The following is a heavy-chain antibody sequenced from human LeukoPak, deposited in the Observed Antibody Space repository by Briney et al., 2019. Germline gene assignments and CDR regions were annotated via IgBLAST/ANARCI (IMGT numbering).Heavy chain of an antibody. D-gene: IGHD6-13*01. CDR3: ARQEQYFSSWPYYLDF. J-gene: IGHJ4*02. V-gene: IGHV5-51*01. CDR2: VHPGDSDT. Sequence: GESLKISCKASGYSFTNYWIAWVRQMPGKGLEWMGIVHPGDSDTRYSPSFQGQVTISAEKSITTAYLQWSSLRASDTAIYYCARQEQYFSSWPYYLDFWGQGTLVTVSS. CDR1: GYSFTNYW.